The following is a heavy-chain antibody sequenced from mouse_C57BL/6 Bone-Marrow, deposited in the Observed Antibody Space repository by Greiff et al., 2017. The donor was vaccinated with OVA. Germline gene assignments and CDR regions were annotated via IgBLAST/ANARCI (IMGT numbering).Heavy chain of an antibody. CDR3: ARSTVGSPHFDY. CDR2: IDPSDSYT. J-gene: IGHJ2*01. Sequence: QVQLQQPGAELVKPGASVKLSCKASGYTFTSYWMQWVKQRPGQGLEWIGEIDPSDSYTNYNQKFKGKATLTVDPSSSTAYMQLSSLTSEDSAVYYCARSTVGSPHFDYWGQGTTLTVSS. CDR1: GYTFTSYW. V-gene: IGHV1-50*01. D-gene: IGHD1-1*01.